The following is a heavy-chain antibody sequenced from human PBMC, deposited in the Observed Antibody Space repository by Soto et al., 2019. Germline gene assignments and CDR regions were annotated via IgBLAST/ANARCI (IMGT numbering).Heavy chain of an antibody. V-gene: IGHV3-23*01. D-gene: IGHD2-15*01. CDR3: AKDSGPPDIEVVVAAPFDY. J-gene: IGHJ4*02. CDR2: ISGSGGST. CDR1: GFTFSSYA. Sequence: GGSLRLSCAASGFTFSSYAMSWVRQDPGKGLEWVSAISGSGGSTYYADSVKGRFTISRDNSKNTLYLQMNSLRAEDTAVYYCAKDSGPPDIEVVVAAPFDYWGQGTLVTVSS.